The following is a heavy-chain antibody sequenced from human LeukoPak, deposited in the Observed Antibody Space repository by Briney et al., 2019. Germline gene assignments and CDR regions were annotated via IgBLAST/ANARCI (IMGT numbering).Heavy chain of an antibody. CDR3: ATDYYDSSGYYGAFDI. Sequence: ASVKVSCKASGYTFTGYYMHWVRQAPGQGLEWMGWISAYNGNTNYAQKLQGRVTMTTDTSTSTAYMELRSLRSDDTAVYYCATDYYDSSGYYGAFDIWGQGTMVTVSS. V-gene: IGHV1-18*04. D-gene: IGHD3-22*01. CDR1: GYTFTGYY. J-gene: IGHJ3*02. CDR2: ISAYNGNT.